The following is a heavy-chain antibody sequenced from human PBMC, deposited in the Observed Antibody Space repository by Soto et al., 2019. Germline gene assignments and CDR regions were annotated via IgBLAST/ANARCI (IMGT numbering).Heavy chain of an antibody. D-gene: IGHD6-6*01. CDR2: ISAYNGNT. V-gene: IGHV1-18*04. J-gene: IGHJ6*02. CDR1: GYTFSDSY. Sequence: VKVSCKASGYTFSDSYVYWVRQAPGQGLEWMGWISAYNGNTNYAQKLQGRVTMTTDTSTSTAYMELRSLRSDDTATYFCAKIRVPYYAMDVWGHGTTVTVSS. CDR3: AKIRVPYYAMDV.